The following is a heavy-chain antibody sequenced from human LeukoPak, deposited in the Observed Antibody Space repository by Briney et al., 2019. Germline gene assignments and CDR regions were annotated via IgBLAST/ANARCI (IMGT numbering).Heavy chain of an antibody. V-gene: IGHV3-66*01. J-gene: IGHJ3*02. CDR3: AACSDLTLTGAACALDI. CDR1: GFTFSSNY. CDR2: IYSGGTT. D-gene: IGHD1-1*01. Sequence: GGSLRLSCAASGFTFSSNYMSWVRQAPGKGLEWVSVIYSGGTTYYADSVKGRFTISRDNSKNTLYLQMNSLRAEDTAVYYCAACSDLTLTGAACALDIWGQGTMVTVSP.